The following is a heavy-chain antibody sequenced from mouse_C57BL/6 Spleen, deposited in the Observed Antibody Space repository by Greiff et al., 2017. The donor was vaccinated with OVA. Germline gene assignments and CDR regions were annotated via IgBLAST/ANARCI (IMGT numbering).Heavy chain of an antibody. V-gene: IGHV1-26*01. CDR2: INPNNGGT. CDR3: VLQEYDY. J-gene: IGHJ3*01. D-gene: IGHD2-1*01. Sequence: EVQLQQSGPELVKPGASVKISCKASGYTFTDYYMNWVKQSHGKSLEWIGDINPNNGGTSYNQKFKGKATLTVDKSSSTAYMELRSLTSEDSAVYYCVLQEYDYWGQGTLVTVSA. CDR1: GYTFTDYY.